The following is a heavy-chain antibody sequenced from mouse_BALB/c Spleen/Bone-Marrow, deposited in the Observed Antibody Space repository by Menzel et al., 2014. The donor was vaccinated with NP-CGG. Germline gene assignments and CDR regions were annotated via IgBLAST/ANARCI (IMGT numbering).Heavy chain of an antibody. CDR1: GYSFTGYY. J-gene: IGHJ3*01. D-gene: IGHD2-1*01. V-gene: IGHV1S34*01. Sequence: LVKTGASVNISCKASGYSFTGYYMHWVKQSHGKSLEWIGYISCYNGATSYNQKFNGKATFTVDTSSSTAYMQFNSLTSEDSAVYYCVKGVYGNPFAYWGQGTLVTVSA. CDR3: VKGVYGNPFAY. CDR2: ISCYNGAT.